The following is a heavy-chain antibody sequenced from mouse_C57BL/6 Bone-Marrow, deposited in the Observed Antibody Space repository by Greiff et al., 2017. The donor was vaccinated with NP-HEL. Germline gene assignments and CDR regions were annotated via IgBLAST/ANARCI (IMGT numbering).Heavy chain of an antibody. CDR2: IYPRSGNT. D-gene: IGHD4-1*01. CDR1: GYTFTSYG. Sequence: QVQLQQSGAELARPGASVKLSCKASGYTFTSYGISWVKQRTGQGLEWIGEIYPRSGNTYYNEKFKGKATLTAVKSSSTAYMELRSLTSEDSAVYFCARLGRVPYYAMDYWGQGTSVTVSS. V-gene: IGHV1-81*01. J-gene: IGHJ4*01. CDR3: ARLGRVPYYAMDY.